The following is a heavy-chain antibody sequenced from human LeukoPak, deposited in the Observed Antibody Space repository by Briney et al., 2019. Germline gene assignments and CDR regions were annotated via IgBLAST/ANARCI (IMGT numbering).Heavy chain of an antibody. V-gene: IGHV3-9*01. Sequence: GGSLRLSCAASGFTFDDYAMHWVRHAPGKGLEWVSGISWNSGSIGYADSVKGRFTISRDNAKNSLYLQMNSLRAEDTALYYCAKAYDILTGSFDYWGQGTLVTVSS. CDR3: AKAYDILTGSFDY. CDR1: GFTFDDYA. J-gene: IGHJ4*02. CDR2: ISWNSGSI. D-gene: IGHD3-9*01.